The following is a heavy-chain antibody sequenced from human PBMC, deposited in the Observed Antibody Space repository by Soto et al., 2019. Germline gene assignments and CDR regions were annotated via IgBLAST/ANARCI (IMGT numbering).Heavy chain of an antibody. Sequence: GGSLRLSCAASGFTFSSYAMSWVRQAPGKGLEWVSAISGSGGSTYYADSVKGRFTISRDNSKNTLYLQMNSLRAEDTAVYYCAKKISVGPGYSSSWYYFDYWGQGTLVTVSS. D-gene: IGHD6-13*01. CDR1: GFTFSSYA. CDR2: ISGSGGST. J-gene: IGHJ4*02. CDR3: AKKISVGPGYSSSWYYFDY. V-gene: IGHV3-23*01.